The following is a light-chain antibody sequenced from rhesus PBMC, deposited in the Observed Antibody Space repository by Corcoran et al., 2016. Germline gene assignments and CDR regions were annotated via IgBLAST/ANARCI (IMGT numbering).Light chain of an antibody. CDR2: GAS. Sequence: QVILTQSPATLSLSPGERATLSCRASQSVSSYLAWYQQKPGQAPRLPIKGASSRATGIPDRFSGSGSGTDFTLTLSSLEPEDVGVYHCYQHSSGYSFGQGTKVGIK. CDR1: QSVSSY. V-gene: IGKV3-10*01. CDR3: YQHSSGYS. J-gene: IGKJ2*01.